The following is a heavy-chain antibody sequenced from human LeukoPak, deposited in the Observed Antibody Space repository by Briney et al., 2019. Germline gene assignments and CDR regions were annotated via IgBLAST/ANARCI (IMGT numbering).Heavy chain of an antibody. V-gene: IGHV3-7*01. CDR1: GFTFSSYS. Sequence: PGGSLRLSCAASGFTFSSYSMNWVRQAPGKGLEWVATINQDGSEKYYVDSVKGRFTISRDNAKNSLYLQMNSLRAEDTAVYYCARDHVTPGLLFDYWGQGNLVTVSS. CDR2: INQDGSEK. CDR3: ARDHVTPGLLFDY. J-gene: IGHJ4*02. D-gene: IGHD2-21*01.